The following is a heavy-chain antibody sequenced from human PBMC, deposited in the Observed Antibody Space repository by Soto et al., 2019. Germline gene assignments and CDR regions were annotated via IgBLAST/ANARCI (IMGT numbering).Heavy chain of an antibody. V-gene: IGHV1-69*06. J-gene: IGHJ4*02. CDR3: ARGLLYATTYFDY. CDR1: GDTFTTNS. CDR2: IIPVVGTT. D-gene: IGHD2-8*01. Sequence: QLQLVQSGAEVKKPGSSVKVSCKASGDTFTTNSLNWVRQAPGQGLEWMGGIIPVVGTTKYAQKYQDRVTITGDKYPNTAYMELSSLRSDDTAVYYCARGLLYATTYFDYWGQGTPVTVSS.